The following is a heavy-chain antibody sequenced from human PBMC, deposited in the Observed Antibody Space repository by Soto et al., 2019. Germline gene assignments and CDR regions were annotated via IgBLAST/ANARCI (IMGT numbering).Heavy chain of an antibody. CDR2: IYWDDDK. V-gene: IGHV2-5*02. D-gene: IGHD6-19*01. CDR3: AHTLVAGLGYYFDY. Sequence: SAPTLVNPTQTLTLTCTFSGFSLSTTRVGVGWIRQPPGKALEWLALIYWDDDKRYSPFLKSRLTITKDTSKNQVVLTMTNMDPMDTATYFCAHTLVAGLGYYFDYWGQGTLVTVSS. J-gene: IGHJ4*02. CDR1: GFSLSTTRVG.